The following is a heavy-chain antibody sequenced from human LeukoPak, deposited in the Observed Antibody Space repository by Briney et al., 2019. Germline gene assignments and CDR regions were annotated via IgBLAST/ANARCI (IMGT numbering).Heavy chain of an antibody. CDR2: IIPILGIA. CDR3: ARESLEVGSWFDP. J-gene: IGHJ5*02. V-gene: IGHV1-69*04. D-gene: IGHD1-26*01. CDR1: GGTFSSYA. Sequence: SVKVSCKASGGTFSSYAISWVRQAPGQGLEWMGRIIPILGIANYAQKFQGRVTITADKSTSTAYMELSSLRSEDTAVYYCARESLEVGSWFDPWGQGTLVTVSS.